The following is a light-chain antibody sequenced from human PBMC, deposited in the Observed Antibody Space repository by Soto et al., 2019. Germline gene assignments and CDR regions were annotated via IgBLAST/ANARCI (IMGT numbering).Light chain of an antibody. Sequence: EIVLTQSPGTLSLSPGERATLSCRASQKISSSYLAWYQQKPGQAPRFLIYGASSRATGIPDGFSGSGSGTDFTLTISRLEPEDFAVYYCQQYGGTPPITFGQGTRLEIK. V-gene: IGKV3-20*01. J-gene: IGKJ5*01. CDR2: GAS. CDR3: QQYGGTPPIT. CDR1: QKISSSY.